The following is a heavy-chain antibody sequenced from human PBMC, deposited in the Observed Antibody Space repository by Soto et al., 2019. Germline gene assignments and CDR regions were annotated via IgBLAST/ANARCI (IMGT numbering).Heavy chain of an antibody. CDR1: GWSFSDYS. J-gene: IGHJ4*02. CDR2: IYYSGST. V-gene: IGHV4-30-4*08. D-gene: IGHD2-15*01. CDR3: ARARGARYFDY. Sequence: SETLSLTCDVYGWSFSDYSWTWIRQPPGKGLEWIGYIYYSGSTYYNPSLKSRVTISVDTSKNQFSLKLSSVTAADTAVYYCARARGARYFDYWGQGTLVTVSS.